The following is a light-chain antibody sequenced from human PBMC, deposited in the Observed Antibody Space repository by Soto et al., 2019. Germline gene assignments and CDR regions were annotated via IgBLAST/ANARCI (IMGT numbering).Light chain of an antibody. CDR2: GAS. CDR3: QHYNTYPWT. Sequence: DIQMTQSPSTLSASVGDGVTITCRASQSISTWLAWYQHRPGKAPKLLIYGASTLESGVPSRFSGSGSGTEFTLTISSLQPDDFATYYCQHYNTYPWTFGHGTKVEIK. J-gene: IGKJ1*01. CDR1: QSISTW. V-gene: IGKV1-5*01.